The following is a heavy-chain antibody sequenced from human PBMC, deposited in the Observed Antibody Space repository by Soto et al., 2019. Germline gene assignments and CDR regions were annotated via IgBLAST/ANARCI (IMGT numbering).Heavy chain of an antibody. D-gene: IGHD6-13*01. Sequence: PSETLSLTCTVSGGSISSYYWSWIRQPPGKGLEWIGYMFYSGSTNYNPSLESRVTISADTSKNQFSLKLNSVTAADTAVYYCARHGAAAAGPGAYWFDPWGQGTLVTVSS. CDR3: ARHGAAAAGPGAYWFDP. J-gene: IGHJ5*02. CDR2: MFYSGST. V-gene: IGHV4-59*08. CDR1: GGSISSYY.